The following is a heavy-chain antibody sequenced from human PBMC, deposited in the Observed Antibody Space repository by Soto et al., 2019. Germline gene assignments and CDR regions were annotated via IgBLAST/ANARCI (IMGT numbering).Heavy chain of an antibody. V-gene: IGHV4-59*08. J-gene: IGHJ4*02. Sequence: SETLSLTCTVSGGSISSYYWSWIRQPPGKGLEWIGYIYYSGSTNYNPSLKSRVTISVDTSKNQFSLKLSSVTAADTAVYYCARHGNYGDYVFDYWGQGTLVTVSS. D-gene: IGHD4-17*01. CDR3: ARHGNYGDYVFDY. CDR1: GGSISSYY. CDR2: IYYSGST.